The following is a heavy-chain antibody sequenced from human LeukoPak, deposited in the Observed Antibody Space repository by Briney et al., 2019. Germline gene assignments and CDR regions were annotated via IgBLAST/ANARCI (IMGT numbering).Heavy chain of an antibody. D-gene: IGHD3-3*01. J-gene: IGHJ4*02. Sequence: ASVKVSCKASGCTSTSYGISWVRQAPGQGLEWMGWISAYNGNTNYAQKLQGRVTMTTDTSTSTAYMELRSLRSDDTAVYYCARHQGALRERAYYYDFWSGYSYYFDYWGQGTLVTVSS. V-gene: IGHV1-18*01. CDR1: GCTSTSYG. CDR2: ISAYNGNT. CDR3: ARHQGALRERAYYYDFWSGYSYYFDY.